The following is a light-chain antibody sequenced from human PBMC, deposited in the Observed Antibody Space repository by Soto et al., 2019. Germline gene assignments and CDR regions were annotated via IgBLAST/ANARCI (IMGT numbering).Light chain of an antibody. CDR1: SSDVGSYNL. CDR3: CSDGGINILGV. J-gene: IGLJ2*01. CDR2: EDN. Sequence: QSALTQPASVSGSPGQSITISCIGSSSDVGSYNLVSWYQQYPGTAPKLMIYEDNKRPSGVSNRFSGSKSGNTASLTISGLQTEDEDYYYCCSDGGINILGVFGGGTKVTVL. V-gene: IGLV2-23*02.